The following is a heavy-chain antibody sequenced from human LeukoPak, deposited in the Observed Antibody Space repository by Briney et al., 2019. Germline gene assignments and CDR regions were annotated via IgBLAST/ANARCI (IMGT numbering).Heavy chain of an antibody. CDR1: GFTFDDYG. Sequence: GGSLRLSCAASGFTFDDYGMSWVRQAPGKGLEWVSGTNWNGARTGYADSVKGRFIISRDNAKNSLYLQMNSLRVEDTAMYYCARDGLRRPPTPYCGGDCPLDYWGQGTLVSVSS. V-gene: IGHV3-20*04. J-gene: IGHJ4*02. CDR3: ARDGLRRPPTPYCGGDCPLDY. CDR2: TNWNGART. D-gene: IGHD2-21*02.